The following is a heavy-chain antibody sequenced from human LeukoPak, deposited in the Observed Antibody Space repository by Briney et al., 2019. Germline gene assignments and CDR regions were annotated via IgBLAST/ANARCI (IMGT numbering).Heavy chain of an antibody. Sequence: GASVKVSCKASGYTFTSYGISWVRQAPGQGLEWMGWISAYNGNTNYAQKLQGRVTMTTDTSTSTAYMELRSLRSDDTAVYYCARDLRRQWELTPFDYWGQGTLVTVSS. CDR1: GYTFTSYG. J-gene: IGHJ4*02. CDR3: ARDLRRQWELTPFDY. D-gene: IGHD1-26*01. CDR2: ISAYNGNT. V-gene: IGHV1-18*01.